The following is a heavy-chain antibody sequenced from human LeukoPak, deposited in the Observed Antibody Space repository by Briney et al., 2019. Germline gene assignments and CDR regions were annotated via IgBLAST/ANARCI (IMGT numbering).Heavy chain of an antibody. CDR2: IYSSGSA. CDR3: ERGVAAAGTPGDASFDF. CDR1: GGSISSRGYR. V-gene: IGHV4-39*01. J-gene: IGHJ4*02. D-gene: IGHD6-13*01. Sequence: ETLSLTCTVSGGSISSRGYRWGWIRQPPGKGLEWIGYIYSSGSARYNSSLKSRVTISTDTSKNQFSLSLRSVTAADTSVYYCERGVAAAGTPGDASFDFWGQGALVTVSS.